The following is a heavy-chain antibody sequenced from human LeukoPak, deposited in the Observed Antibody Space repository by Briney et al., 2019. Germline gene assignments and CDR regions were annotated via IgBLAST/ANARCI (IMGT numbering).Heavy chain of an antibody. CDR2: INPNSGGT. D-gene: IGHD1-1*01. CDR3: ARGDTGSYYYYGMDV. V-gene: IGHV1-2*02. CDR1: GYTFTGYY. Sequence: ASVKVSCKASGYTFTGYYVHWVRQAPGQGLEWMGWINPNSGGTNYPQKFQGRVTMTRDTSISTAYMELSRLRSDDTAVYYCARGDTGSYYYYGMDVWGQGTTVTVSS. J-gene: IGHJ6*02.